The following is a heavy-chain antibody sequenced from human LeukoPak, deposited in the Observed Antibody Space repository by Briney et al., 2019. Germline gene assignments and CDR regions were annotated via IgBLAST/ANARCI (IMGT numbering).Heavy chain of an antibody. V-gene: IGHV1-69*04. CDR1: GGTISDFA. Sequence: ASVKVSCTASGGTISDFAINWVRQAPGQGLEFLGRIIPILDLPNYPQKFQGRVTISLDSSTNTAYMELTSLRDDDSAVYYCEGFSSPHGLDVWGQGTTVTVS. J-gene: IGHJ6*02. CDR3: EGFSSPHGLDV. CDR2: IIPILDLP.